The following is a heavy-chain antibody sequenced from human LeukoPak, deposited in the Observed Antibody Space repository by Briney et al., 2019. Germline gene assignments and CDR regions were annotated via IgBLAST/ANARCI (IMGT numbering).Heavy chain of an antibody. V-gene: IGHV4-34*01. CDR2: INHSGST. J-gene: IGHJ5*02. CDR1: GGSFSGYY. D-gene: IGHD3-10*01. Sequence: RASETLSLTCAVYGGSFSGYYWSWVRQSPGKGLEWIGGINHSGSTNYNPSLKSRVTISIDTSKNQFSLNANSVTAADTAIYYCAIKRGLRESGWFDPWGQGALVTVSS. CDR3: AIKRGLRESGWFDP.